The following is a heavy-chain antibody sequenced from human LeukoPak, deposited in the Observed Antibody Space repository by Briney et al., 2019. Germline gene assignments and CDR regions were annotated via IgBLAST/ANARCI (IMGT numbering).Heavy chain of an antibody. D-gene: IGHD2-15*01. Sequence: GGSLRLSCAASGFTFSNYAMSWVRQAPGKGLEWVSAISGGGSNTYYADSVKGRFTISRDNAKNTLYLQMNSLRAEDTAVYYCARELPFDYWGQGTLVTVSS. CDR3: ARELPFDY. V-gene: IGHV3-23*01. J-gene: IGHJ4*02. CDR1: GFTFSNYA. CDR2: ISGGGSNT.